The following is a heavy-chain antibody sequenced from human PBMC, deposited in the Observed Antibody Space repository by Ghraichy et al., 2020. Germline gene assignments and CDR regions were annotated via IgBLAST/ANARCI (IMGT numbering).Heavy chain of an antibody. D-gene: IGHD6-6*01. CDR3: AHSFEYSSSSGYYYGMDV. Sequence: TLALTLTCTFSGFSLSTSGVGVGWIRQPPGKALEWLALIYWDDDKRDSPSLKSRLTITKDTSKKQVVLTMTNMDPVDTATYYCAHSFEYSSSSGYYYGMDVWGQGTTVTVSS. V-gene: IGHV2-5*02. CDR2: IYWDDDK. J-gene: IGHJ6*02. CDR1: GFSLSTSGVG.